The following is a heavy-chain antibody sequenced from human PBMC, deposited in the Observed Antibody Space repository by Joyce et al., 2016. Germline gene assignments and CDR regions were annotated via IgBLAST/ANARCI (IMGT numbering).Heavy chain of an antibody. D-gene: IGHD3-10*01. J-gene: IGHJ6*02. V-gene: IGHV1-2*02. CDR1: GYTFIAYY. Sequence: QAQVVQSGAEMKKPGASVKVSCKASGYTFIAYYMHWVRQAPGQGLEWVGWISPDTGDINYAQKFQGRVTMTRDTSITTVYMELRNLRSDDTAVYYCARRGHQEFGLDVWGQGTTVTVSS. CDR3: ARRGHQEFGLDV. CDR2: ISPDTGDI.